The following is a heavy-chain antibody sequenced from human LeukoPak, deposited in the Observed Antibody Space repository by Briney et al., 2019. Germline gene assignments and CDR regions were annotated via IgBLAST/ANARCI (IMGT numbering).Heavy chain of an antibody. J-gene: IGHJ4*02. CDR1: GFTFSNYW. Sequence: GGSLRLSCAASGFTFSNYWMSWVRQAPGKGLEWLANIKEDGSIIRYLDSVKGRFTVSRDNAKNSLYLQMNSLRAEDTAVYYCAKDPELGKGYWGQGTLVTVSS. D-gene: IGHD7-27*01. V-gene: IGHV3-7*01. CDR2: IKEDGSII. CDR3: AKDPELGKGY.